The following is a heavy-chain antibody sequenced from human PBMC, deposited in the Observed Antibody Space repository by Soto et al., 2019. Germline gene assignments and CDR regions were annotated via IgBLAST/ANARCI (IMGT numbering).Heavy chain of an antibody. J-gene: IGHJ6*02. CDR1: EGTFRKYA. D-gene: IGHD6-25*01. Sequence: QVQLVQSGAEVKKPGSSVKVSCKASEGTFRKYAISWVRQAPGQGPEWMGGIIPFFPRTTYAQKFQGRLTINADESSSTAYMELSSLKSEDTAVYYCARDRTSAAGNYFYYGMDVWGQGTTVTVSS. V-gene: IGHV1-69*01. CDR2: IIPFFPRT. CDR3: ARDRTSAAGNYFYYGMDV.